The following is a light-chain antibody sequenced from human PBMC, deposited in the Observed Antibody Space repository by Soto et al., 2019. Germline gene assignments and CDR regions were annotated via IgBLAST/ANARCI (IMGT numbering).Light chain of an antibody. CDR1: SSDVGGYNY. CDR3: SSYTTSSTL. CDR2: DVS. J-gene: IGLJ1*01. Sequence: QSALTQPASVSGSPGQSITISCTGTSSDVGGYNYVSWYQQHPGKAPKLMVYDVSNRPSGVSTRFSGSKSGNTASLTISGLQAEDEAYYYCSSYTTSSTLFGTGTKLTVL. V-gene: IGLV2-14*01.